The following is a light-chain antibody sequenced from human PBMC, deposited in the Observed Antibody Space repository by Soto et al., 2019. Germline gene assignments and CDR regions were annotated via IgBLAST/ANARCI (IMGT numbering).Light chain of an antibody. J-gene: IGKJ3*01. V-gene: IGKV1-5*03. CDR3: QPYNSYSEA. CDR1: QTISSW. CDR2: KAS. Sequence: DIQMAQSPSNLSASVGDRVTITCRASQTISSWLACYQQKPGKAPKLLIYKASTLKSGVTSRFSGSGSGTEFTLTISSLQPDDFATYYCQPYNSYSEAVGPGTKVDIK.